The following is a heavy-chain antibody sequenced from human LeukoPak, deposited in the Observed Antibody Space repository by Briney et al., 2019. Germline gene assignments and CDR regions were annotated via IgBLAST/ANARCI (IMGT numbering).Heavy chain of an antibody. V-gene: IGHV3-74*01. CDR2: TISDGSSA. J-gene: IGHJ4*02. Sequence: QSGGSLRLSCAASGFTFGDYWMHWVRQAPGKGLVWVSRTISDGSSASYADSVKGRFTMSRDNAKNTLHLQMNSLRVEDTAVYYCVRDSNYHPDCWGQGTLVTVSS. CDR1: GFTFGDYW. CDR3: VRDSNYHPDC. D-gene: IGHD4-11*01.